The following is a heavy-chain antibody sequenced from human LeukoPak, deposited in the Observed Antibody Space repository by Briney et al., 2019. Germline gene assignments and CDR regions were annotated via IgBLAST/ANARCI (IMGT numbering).Heavy chain of an antibody. V-gene: IGHV3-15*01. CDR1: GFTFSNAW. J-gene: IGHJ4*02. CDR2: IKSKTDGGTT. D-gene: IGHD3-9*01. CDR3: TTEDPLRYFDWLPFDY. Sequence: GGSLRLSCAASGFTFSNAWMSWVRQARGKGLEWVGRIKSKTDGGTTDYAAPVKGRFTISRDDSKNTLYLQMNSLKTEDTAVYYCTTEDPLRYFDWLPFDYWGQGTLVTVSS.